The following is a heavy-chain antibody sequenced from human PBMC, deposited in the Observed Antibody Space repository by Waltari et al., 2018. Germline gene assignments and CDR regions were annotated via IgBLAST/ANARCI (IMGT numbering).Heavy chain of an antibody. V-gene: IGHV3-9*03. Sequence: EVQLVESGGGLVQPGRSLRLSCAASGFTFDDYAMQWVRQAPGKGLECVSGSSWNSGSIGYADSVKCRFTISRDNAKNSLYLQMNSLRAEDMALYYCAKGLEGYYYYYGMDVWGQLTTVTVSS. J-gene: IGHJ6*02. D-gene: IGHD1-1*01. CDR2: SSWNSGSI. CDR3: AKGLEGYYYYYGMDV. CDR1: GFTFDDYA.